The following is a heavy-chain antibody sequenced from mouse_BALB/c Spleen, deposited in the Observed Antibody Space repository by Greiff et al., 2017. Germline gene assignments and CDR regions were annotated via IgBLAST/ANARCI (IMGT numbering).Heavy chain of an antibody. J-gene: IGHJ2*01. CDR1: GYTFTSYW. CDR3: ARWGYYDYDGVDY. D-gene: IGHD2-4*01. V-gene: IGHV1-69*02. Sequence: QVQLQQPGAELVKPGAPVKLSCKASGYTFTSYWMNWVKQRPGRGLEWIGRIDPSDSETHYNQKFKDKATLTVDKSSSTAYIQLSSLTSEDSAVYYCARWGYYDYDGVDYWGQGTTLTVSS. CDR2: IDPSDSET.